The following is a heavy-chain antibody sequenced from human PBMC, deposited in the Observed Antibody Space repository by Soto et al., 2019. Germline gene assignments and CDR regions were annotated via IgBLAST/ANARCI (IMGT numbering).Heavy chain of an antibody. J-gene: IGHJ5*02. CDR1: GFTFSSYE. CDR3: ARSWGVYCTSTSCYTPWIDP. CDR2: ISSSGSPI. V-gene: IGHV3-48*03. Sequence: GGSLRLSCTASGFTFSSYEMNWVRQAPGKGLEWVSYISSSGSPIYYADSVKGRFTISRDNAKNSLYLQMNSLRAEDTAVYYCARSWGVYCTSTSCYTPWIDPWGQGTLVTVSS. D-gene: IGHD2-2*02.